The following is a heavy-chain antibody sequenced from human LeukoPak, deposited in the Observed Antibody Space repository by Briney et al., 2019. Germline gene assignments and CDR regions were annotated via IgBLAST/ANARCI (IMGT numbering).Heavy chain of an antibody. V-gene: IGHV3-7*03. CDR3: ARDPGWGALDY. D-gene: IGHD3-16*01. CDR2: INIDGSQR. J-gene: IGHJ4*02. Sequence: PGGSLRLSCAASGFGFSSTWMTWVRQTPGKGLELVSNINIDGSQRYHAYSVEGRFTISRDNVKNTLYLQMNSLRVEDTAVYYCARDPGWGALDYWGQGALVIVSS. CDR1: GFGFSSTW.